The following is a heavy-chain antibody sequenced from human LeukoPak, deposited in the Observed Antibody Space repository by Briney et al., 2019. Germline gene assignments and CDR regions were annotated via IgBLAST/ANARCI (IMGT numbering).Heavy chain of an antibody. Sequence: QAGGSLRLSCAASGFTFSSYAMSWVRQAPGKGLEWVSAISGSGGSTYYADSVKGRFTISRDNSKNTLYLQMNSLRAEDTAVYYCAKGPRSCSGGSCYSYVWGQGTLVTVSS. V-gene: IGHV3-23*01. J-gene: IGHJ4*02. CDR1: GFTFSSYA. CDR2: ISGSGGST. CDR3: AKGPRSCSGGSCYSYV. D-gene: IGHD2-15*01.